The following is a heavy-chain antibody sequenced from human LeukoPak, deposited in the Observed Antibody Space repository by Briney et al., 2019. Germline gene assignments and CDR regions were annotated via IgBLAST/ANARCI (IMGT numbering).Heavy chain of an antibody. CDR2: IIPIFGTA. J-gene: IGHJ1*01. CDR3: ASLHCSGGSCYLSEYFQH. V-gene: IGHV1-69*05. Sequence: SVKVSCKASGGTFSSYAISWVRHAPGQGLEWMGEIIPIFGTANYAQKFQGRVTITTDESTSTAYMELSSLRSEDTAVYYCASLHCSGGSCYLSEYFQHWGQGTLVTVSS. CDR1: GGTFSSYA. D-gene: IGHD2-15*01.